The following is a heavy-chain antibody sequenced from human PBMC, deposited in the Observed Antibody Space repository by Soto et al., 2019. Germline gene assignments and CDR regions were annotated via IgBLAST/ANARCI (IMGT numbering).Heavy chain of an antibody. D-gene: IGHD3-3*01. CDR1: GFTFSSYW. Sequence: SLRLSCAASGFTFSSYWMHWVRQAPGKGLVWVSRINSDGSSTSYADSVKGRFTIPRDNAKNTLYLQMNSLRAEDTAVYYCARVTPKLKSDYDFWSGYYTGYFDYWGQGTLVTVSS. CDR3: ARVTPKLKSDYDFWSGYYTGYFDY. J-gene: IGHJ4*02. CDR2: INSDGSST. V-gene: IGHV3-74*01.